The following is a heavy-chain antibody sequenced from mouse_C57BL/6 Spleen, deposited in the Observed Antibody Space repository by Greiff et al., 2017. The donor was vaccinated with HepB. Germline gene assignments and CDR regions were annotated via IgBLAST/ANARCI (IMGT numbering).Heavy chain of an antibody. V-gene: IGHV1-15*01. D-gene: IGHD2-12*01. J-gene: IGHJ3*01. Sequence: VQLQQSGAELVRPGASVTLSCKASGYTFTDYEMHWVKQTPVHGLEWIGAIDPETGGTAYNQKFKGKAILTADKSSSTAYMELRSLTSEDSAVYYCTRGALLRRGFAYWGQGTLVTVSA. CDR2: IDPETGGT. CDR1: GYTFTDYE. CDR3: TRGALLRRGFAY.